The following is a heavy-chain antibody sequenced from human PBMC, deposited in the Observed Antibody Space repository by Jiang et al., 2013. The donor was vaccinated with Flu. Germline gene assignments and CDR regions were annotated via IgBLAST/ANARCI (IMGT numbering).Heavy chain of an antibody. CDR1: GGSISGST. D-gene: IGHD3-10*01. V-gene: IGHV4-59*01. CDR2: IYYTGST. CDR3: ARSFIWFAEPTYFDY. Sequence: SLTCTVSGGSISGSTGAGSGSPHGKGLEWIGYIYYTGSTNYKSSLKSRLTMAVDMSKNQFSLNLRSVTAADTAVYYCARSFIWFAEPTYFDYWGQGTLVTVSS. J-gene: IGHJ4*02.